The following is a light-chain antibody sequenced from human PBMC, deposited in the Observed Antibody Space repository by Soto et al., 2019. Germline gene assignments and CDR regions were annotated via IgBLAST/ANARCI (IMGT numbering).Light chain of an antibody. J-gene: IGKJ3*01. Sequence: IQMTQSPSSVSASVGDTVTLSCQTSHGVSGWLAWYQQKPGKAPTRLIYTVSNLQSGVPSRFSGSGSGTDFSLPITNLQPEDFATYFCQQGKTFPFTFGPGTKVEVK. CDR2: TVS. CDR3: QQGKTFPFT. V-gene: IGKV1-12*01. CDR1: HGVSGW.